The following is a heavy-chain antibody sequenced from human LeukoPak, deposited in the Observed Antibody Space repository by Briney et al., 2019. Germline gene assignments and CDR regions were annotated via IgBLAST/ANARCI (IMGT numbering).Heavy chain of an antibody. D-gene: IGHD6-13*01. Sequence: GASVKVSCKVSGYTLTELSMHWVRQAPGKGLEWMGGFDPEDDETIYAQKFQGRVNMTEDTSTDTAYMEMRSLRSDDTAVYYCARDQGSSLSDYWGQGTLVTVSS. J-gene: IGHJ4*02. CDR1: GYTLTELS. V-gene: IGHV1-24*01. CDR3: ARDQGSSLSDY. CDR2: FDPEDDET.